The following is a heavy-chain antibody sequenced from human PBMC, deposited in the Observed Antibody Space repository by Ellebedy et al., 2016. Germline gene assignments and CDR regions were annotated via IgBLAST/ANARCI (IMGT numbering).Heavy chain of an antibody. CDR1: GFTFSSYG. J-gene: IGHJ4*02. CDR3: ARDRGIGQLWLRDFDY. V-gene: IGHV3-33*08. Sequence: GGSLRLSXAASGFTFSSYGMHWVRQAPGKGLEWVAVIWYDGSNKYYADSVKGRFTISRDNSKNTLYLQMNSLRAEDTALYYCARDRGIGQLWLRDFDYWGQGTLVTVSS. D-gene: IGHD5-18*01. CDR2: IWYDGSNK.